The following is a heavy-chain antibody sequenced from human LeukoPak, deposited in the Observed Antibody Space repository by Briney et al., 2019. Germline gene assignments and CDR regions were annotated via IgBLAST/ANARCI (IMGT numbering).Heavy chain of an antibody. J-gene: IGHJ5*02. Sequence: GGSLRLSCAASGFNFDDDAMHWVRQPPGKGLEWVSGISWNSANIGYADSVKGRFTISRDNAKNSLYLQMNSLRDEDSACYYCATVADSNLSRNYLDPWGQGTLVTVSS. CDR3: ATVADSNLSRNYLDP. V-gene: IGHV3-9*01. CDR2: ISWNSANI. CDR1: GFNFDDDA. D-gene: IGHD5-24*01.